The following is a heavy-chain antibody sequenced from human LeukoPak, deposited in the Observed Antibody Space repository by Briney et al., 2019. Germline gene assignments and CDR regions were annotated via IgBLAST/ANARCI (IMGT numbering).Heavy chain of an antibody. CDR3: ARVPPLSRAVSGYYYVWNSVLPSSGMDV. V-gene: IGHV4-34*01. J-gene: IGHJ6*02. Sequence: PWGVPRLSCAASGFTFSNYGMHWVRQPPGKGLEWIGEINHSGSTNYNPSLKSRVTRSVDTSKNQFSLKLSSVTAADTAVYYCARVPPLSRAVSGYYYVWNSVLPSSGMDVWGQGTTVTVSS. D-gene: IGHD3-22*01. CDR1: GFTFSNYG. CDR2: INHSGST.